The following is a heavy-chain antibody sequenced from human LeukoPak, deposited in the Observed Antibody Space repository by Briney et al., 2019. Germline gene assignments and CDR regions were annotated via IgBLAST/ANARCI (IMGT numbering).Heavy chain of an antibody. D-gene: IGHD1-7*01. J-gene: IGHJ5*02. CDR2: IYTSGST. CDR1: GGSISSGSCY. CDR3: ARDLRLELQGWFYP. V-gene: IGHV4-61*02. Sequence: SETLSLTCTVSGGSISSGSCYWSWIRQPAGKGLEWIGRIYTSGSTNYNPSLKSRVTISVDTSKNQFSLKLSSVTAADTAVYYCARDLRLELQGWFYPWGQGTLVTVSS.